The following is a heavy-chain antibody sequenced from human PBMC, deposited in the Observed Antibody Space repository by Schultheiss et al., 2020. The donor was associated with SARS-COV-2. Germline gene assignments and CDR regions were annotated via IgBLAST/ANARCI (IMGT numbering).Heavy chain of an antibody. CDR2: ISGSGGST. CDR1: GFTFSSYW. Sequence: GGSLRLSCAASGFTFSSYWMHWVRQAPGKGLVWVSDISGSGGSTYYADSVKGRFTISRDNSKNTLYLQMNSLRAEDTAVYYCASSTAMVTFDYWGQGTLVTVSS. J-gene: IGHJ4*02. CDR3: ASSTAMVTFDY. V-gene: IGHV3-23*01. D-gene: IGHD5-18*01.